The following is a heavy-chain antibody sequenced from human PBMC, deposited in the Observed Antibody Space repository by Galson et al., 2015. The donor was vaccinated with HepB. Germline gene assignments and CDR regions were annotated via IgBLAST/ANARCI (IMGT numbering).Heavy chain of an antibody. J-gene: IGHJ4*02. CDR1: GFIFTNAW. CDR2: VKSKRNGGTI. CDR3: TTGVVGVTHDGY. D-gene: IGHD6-13*01. Sequence: SLRLSCAASGFIFTNAWMNWVRQAPGKGLEWVGRVKSKRNGGTIDYVAPLKDRFTISRDDSKNMLYLQMNSLKTEDTAVYYCTTGVVGVTHDGYWGQGTLVTVSP. V-gene: IGHV3-15*01.